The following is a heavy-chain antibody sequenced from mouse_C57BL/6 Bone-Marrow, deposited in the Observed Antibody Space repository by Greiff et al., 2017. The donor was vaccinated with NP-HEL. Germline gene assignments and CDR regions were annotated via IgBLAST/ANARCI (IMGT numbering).Heavy chain of an antibody. Sequence: EVKLVASGGDLVKPGGSLKLSCAASGFTFSSYGMSWVRQTPDKRLEWVATISSGGSYTYYPDSVKGRFTISRDNAKNTLYLQMSSLKSEDTAMYYCARHTNAMDYWGQGTSVTVSS. J-gene: IGHJ4*01. D-gene: IGHD1-1*01. CDR1: GFTFSSYG. V-gene: IGHV5-6*01. CDR3: ARHTNAMDY. CDR2: ISSGGSYT.